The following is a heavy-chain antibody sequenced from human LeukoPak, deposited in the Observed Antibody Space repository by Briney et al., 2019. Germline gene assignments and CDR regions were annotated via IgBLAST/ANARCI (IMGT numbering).Heavy chain of an antibody. CDR3: AREGGYSGYDLFDY. CDR2: INAGNGNT. Sequence: ASVKVSCKASGYTFISYAMHWVRQAPGQRLEWMGWINAGNGNTKYSQKFQGRVTITRDTSASTAYMELSSLRSEDTAVYYCAREGGYSGYDLFDYWGQGTLVTVSS. J-gene: IGHJ4*02. CDR1: GYTFISYA. D-gene: IGHD5-12*01. V-gene: IGHV1-3*01.